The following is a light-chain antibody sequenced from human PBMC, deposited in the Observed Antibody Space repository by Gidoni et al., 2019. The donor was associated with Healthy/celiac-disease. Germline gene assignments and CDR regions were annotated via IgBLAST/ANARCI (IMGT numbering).Light chain of an antibody. CDR3: QQYNNWPLT. Sequence: DIVMTQSPATLSVSPGERATLSCRASQSVSSNLAWYQQKPGQAPRLLIYGASTSATGIPARFSGSGSGTEFTLTISSLQSEDCAVYYCQQYNNWPLTFGGGPRWRSN. J-gene: IGKJ4*01. CDR1: QSVSSN. CDR2: GAS. V-gene: IGKV3D-15*01.